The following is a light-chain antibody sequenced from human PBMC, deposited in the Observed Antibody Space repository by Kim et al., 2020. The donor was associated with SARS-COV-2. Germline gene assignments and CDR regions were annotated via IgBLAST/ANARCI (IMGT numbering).Light chain of an antibody. CDR2: GTS. Sequence: LSPGERVKRSGRASQSGAGSHLAWSQQKPGQALRRLTYGTSSRDTGIPDRFRASEAGIDVTLTTRRLEPDDFAVYYCQLYDRSAYTFGQGTKLGI. J-gene: IGKJ2*01. V-gene: IGKV3-20*01. CDR3: QLYDRSAYT. CDR1: QSGAGSH.